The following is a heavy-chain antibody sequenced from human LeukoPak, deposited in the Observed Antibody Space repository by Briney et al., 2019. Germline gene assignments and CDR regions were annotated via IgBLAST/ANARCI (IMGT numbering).Heavy chain of an antibody. Sequence: SETLSLTCADYGGSFSGYYWSWIRQPPGKGLEWIGEINHSGSTNYNPSLKSRVTISVDTSKNQFSLKLSSVTAADTAVYYCARVGYSYGSAFDIWGQGTMVTVSS. D-gene: IGHD5-18*01. J-gene: IGHJ3*02. V-gene: IGHV4-34*01. CDR2: INHSGST. CDR3: ARVGYSYGSAFDI. CDR1: GGSFSGYY.